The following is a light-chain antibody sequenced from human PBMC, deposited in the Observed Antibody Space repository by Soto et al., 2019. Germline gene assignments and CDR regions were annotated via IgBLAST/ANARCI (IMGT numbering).Light chain of an antibody. J-gene: IGKJ1*01. CDR2: GAS. CDR1: QSVSSSY. V-gene: IGKV3-20*01. Sequence: NGLTQSPGTLSLSKGERATLSCRASQSVSSSYLAWYQQKPGQAPRLLIYGASRRATGIPDRFSGSGSGSDFTLTISRLEPEDFAVYYCQQYGPFGQGSKVDIK. CDR3: QQYGP.